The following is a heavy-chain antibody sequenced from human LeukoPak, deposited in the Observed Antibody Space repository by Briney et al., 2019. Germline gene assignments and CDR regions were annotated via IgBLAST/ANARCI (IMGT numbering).Heavy chain of an antibody. CDR3: ARQATSASYSYDY. CDR2: IYTSGSP. D-gene: IGHD1-26*01. Sequence: NPSETLSLTCTVAGGSFSGYYWSWIRQPPGEGLEWIGFIYTSGSPSYNPSLKSRVTISIDTSKNQFSLKLSSVTAADTAVYYCARQATSASYSYDYWGQGTLVTVSS. J-gene: IGHJ4*02. V-gene: IGHV4-4*09. CDR1: GGSFSGYY.